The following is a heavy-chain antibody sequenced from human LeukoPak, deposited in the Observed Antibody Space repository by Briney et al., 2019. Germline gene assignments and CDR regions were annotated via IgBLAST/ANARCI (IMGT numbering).Heavy chain of an antibody. J-gene: IGHJ4*02. Sequence: PGGSLRLSCEASGFDFRNYYMSWVRQAPGKGLEWLANIKYDGTYTNYKDSVKGRLTLSRDNAKNSVYLQMNSLRAEDTAVYYCTRDEGATVATYRFDFWGRGTLVTVPS. V-gene: IGHV3-7*01. CDR3: TRDEGATVATYRFDF. D-gene: IGHD4-23*01. CDR1: GFDFRNYY. CDR2: IKYDGTYT.